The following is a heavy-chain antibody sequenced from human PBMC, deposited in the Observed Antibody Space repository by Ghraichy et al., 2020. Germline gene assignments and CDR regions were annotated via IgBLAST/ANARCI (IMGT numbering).Heavy chain of an antibody. J-gene: IGHJ6*02. CDR1: GGTFSSYA. D-gene: IGHD3-3*01. CDR2: IIPIFGTA. V-gene: IGHV1-69*13. Sequence: SVKVSCKASGGTFSSYAISWVRQAPGQGLEWMGGIIPIFGTANYAQKFQGRVTITADESTSTAYMELSSLRSEDTAVYYCARDIFGVVTPTPGMDVWGQGTTVTVSS. CDR3: ARDIFGVVTPTPGMDV.